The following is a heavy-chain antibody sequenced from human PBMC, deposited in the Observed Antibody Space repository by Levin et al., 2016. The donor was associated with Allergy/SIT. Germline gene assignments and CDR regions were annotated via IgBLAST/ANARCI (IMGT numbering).Heavy chain of an antibody. V-gene: IGHV1-2*02. Sequence: ASVKVSCKASGYTFTGYYMHWVRQAPGQGLEWMGWINPNSGGTNYAQKFQGRVTMTRDTSISTAYMELSRLRSDDTAVYYCARAKILTGYSGWFDPWGQGTLVTVSS. CDR3: ARAKILTGYSGWFDP. D-gene: IGHD3-9*01. CDR1: GYTFTGYY. CDR2: INPNSGGT. J-gene: IGHJ5*02.